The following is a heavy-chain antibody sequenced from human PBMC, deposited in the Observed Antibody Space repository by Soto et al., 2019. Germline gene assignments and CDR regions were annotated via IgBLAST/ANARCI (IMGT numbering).Heavy chain of an antibody. CDR3: VRDIDGHNSYYFDH. CDR1: GVTFSSYA. D-gene: IGHD1-26*01. V-gene: IGHV1-69*01. CDR2: IIPIIDTT. Sequence: QVELVQSGAEVKKPGSSVKVSCKASGVTFSSYAINWVRQAPGQGLEWIGGIIPIIDTTNYAQKLQGRVRVTAVHSTRTTYVVLSSLKSDYTAVYYCVRDIDGHNSYYFDHWGPGTQVAVSS. J-gene: IGHJ4*01.